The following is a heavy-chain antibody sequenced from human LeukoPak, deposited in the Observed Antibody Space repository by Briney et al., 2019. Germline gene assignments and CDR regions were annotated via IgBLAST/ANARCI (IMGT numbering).Heavy chain of an antibody. CDR3: ARSSDYGDYD. J-gene: IGHJ4*02. CDR1: GGSVNSGGYY. CDR2: IYYSGRT. D-gene: IGHD4-17*01. Sequence: SETLSLTCTVSGGSVNSGGYYWTWIRQHPGTGLEWLGYIYYSGRTYYNPSLKSRITISQDTSKNQFSLNLTSVSAADTAFYFCARSSDYGDYDWGQGTLITVSS. V-gene: IGHV4-31*03.